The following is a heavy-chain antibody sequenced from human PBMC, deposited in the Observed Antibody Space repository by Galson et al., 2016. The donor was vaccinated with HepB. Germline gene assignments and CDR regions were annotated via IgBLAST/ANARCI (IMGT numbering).Heavy chain of an antibody. Sequence: PALVKPTQTLTLTCTFSGFSLSTSGVGVGWIRQPPGEALEWLALIYWNDDKRYSPSLKSCFSITKDTSKNQVVLTMTNMDPVDTATYYCSRRTLHAGHWTFDYWGQGTLVTVSS. CDR3: SRRTLHAGHWTFDY. CDR2: IYWNDDK. J-gene: IGHJ4*02. D-gene: IGHD1-1*01. CDR1: GFSLSTSGVG. V-gene: IGHV2-5*01.